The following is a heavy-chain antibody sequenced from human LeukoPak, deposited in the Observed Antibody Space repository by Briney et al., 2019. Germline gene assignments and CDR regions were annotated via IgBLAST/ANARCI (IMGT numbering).Heavy chain of an antibody. CDR1: GFTFSTYW. CDR3: ARVRTQQLVDFFYYYYYMDV. Sequence: PGGSLRLSCAASGFTFSTYWMSWVRQAPGKGLEWVANIHQDGNEKYSVDSVKGRFTISRDNAKNSLYLQMNSLRAEDTALYYCARVRTQQLVDFFYYYYYMDVWGKGTTVTVSS. CDR2: IHQDGNEK. J-gene: IGHJ6*03. V-gene: IGHV3-7*03. D-gene: IGHD6-13*01.